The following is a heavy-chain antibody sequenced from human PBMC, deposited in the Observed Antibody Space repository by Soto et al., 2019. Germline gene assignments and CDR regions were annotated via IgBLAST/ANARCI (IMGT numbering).Heavy chain of an antibody. CDR1: GYMFTSYG. Sequence: QIQLVQSGAEVKKPGASVKVSCQASGYMFTSYGVSWVRQAPGQGLEWMGWISAYNDNTKSAQNFQGRVTMTMDTSTSTAYMELRRLRADDTGVYSCGRVGGAPVPGTAWGSHDYWGQGTLVIVSS. V-gene: IGHV1-18*01. J-gene: IGHJ4*02. CDR2: ISAYNDNT. CDR3: GRVGGAPVPGTAWGSHDY. D-gene: IGHD6-19*01.